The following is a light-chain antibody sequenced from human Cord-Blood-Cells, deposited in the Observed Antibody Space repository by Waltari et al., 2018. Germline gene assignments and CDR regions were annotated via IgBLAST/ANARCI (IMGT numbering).Light chain of an antibody. CDR2: EGS. J-gene: IGLJ1*01. CDR3: CSYAGSSTFDV. Sequence: QSALTQPASVSGSPGQSITTPCTGTSRDSGSSNLVPLYPQLPGKAPKPMFYEGSKRPSVVSNRCSGSKSGNTASLTISGLQAEDEADYYCCSYAGSSTFDVFGTGPKVTVL. V-gene: IGLV2-23*03. CDR1: SRDSGSSNL.